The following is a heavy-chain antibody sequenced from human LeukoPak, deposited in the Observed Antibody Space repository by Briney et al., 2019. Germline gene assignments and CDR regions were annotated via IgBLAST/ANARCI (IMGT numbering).Heavy chain of an antibody. CDR1: GGSISSGSYY. V-gene: IGHV4-61*02. D-gene: IGHD3-10*01. CDR2: IYTSGST. Sequence: SETLSLTCTVSGGSISSGSYYWSWIRQPAGKGLEWIGRIYTSGSTNYNPSLKSRVTISVDTSKNQFSLRLSSVTAADTAVYYCARLSRGSGSSWPFDYWGQGTLVTVSS. CDR3: ARLSRGSGSSWPFDY. J-gene: IGHJ4*02.